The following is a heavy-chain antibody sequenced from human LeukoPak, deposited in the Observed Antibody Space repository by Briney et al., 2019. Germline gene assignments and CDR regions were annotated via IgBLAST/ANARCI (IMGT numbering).Heavy chain of an antibody. CDR1: GGSFSGYY. J-gene: IGHJ6*03. V-gene: IGHV4-34*01. CDR2: INHSGST. Sequence: PSETLSLTCAVYGGSFSGYYWSWIRQPPGKGLEWIGEINHSGSTNYNPSLKSRVTISVDTSKNQFSLKLSSVTAADTAVYYCASIYRDYYYYMDVWGKGTTVTVSS. CDR3: ASIYRDYYYYMDV. D-gene: IGHD1-14*01.